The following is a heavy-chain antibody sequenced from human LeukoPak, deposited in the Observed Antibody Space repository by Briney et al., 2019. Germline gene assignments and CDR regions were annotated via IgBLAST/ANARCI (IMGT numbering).Heavy chain of an antibody. Sequence: PGGSLRLSCAASGFTFSRYWMHWVRQAPGKGLVWVSRIDSDGTNRDYADSVKGRFTISRDNAKNTVYLQMNSLRDEDTAVYHCEGRATGLPEYWGQGSLVTVSS. CDR3: EGRATGLPEY. D-gene: IGHD3-9*01. J-gene: IGHJ4*02. CDR1: GFTFSRYW. V-gene: IGHV3-74*01. CDR2: IDSDGTNR.